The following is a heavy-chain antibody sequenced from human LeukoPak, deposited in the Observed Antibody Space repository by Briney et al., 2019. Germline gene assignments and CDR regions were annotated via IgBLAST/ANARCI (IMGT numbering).Heavy chain of an antibody. V-gene: IGHV1-24*01. Sequence: ASMKVACKVSGYTLTDLPMHWARQAPGRGLEWMGSFDPADGETVYAQKFQGRVTMTADTSTDTVYMELSSLRSEDTAVYYCARNREVDDSNGAFDIWGRGTMVTVSS. J-gene: IGHJ3*02. CDR1: GYTLTDLP. CDR2: FDPADGET. D-gene: IGHD3-22*01. CDR3: ARNREVDDSNGAFDI.